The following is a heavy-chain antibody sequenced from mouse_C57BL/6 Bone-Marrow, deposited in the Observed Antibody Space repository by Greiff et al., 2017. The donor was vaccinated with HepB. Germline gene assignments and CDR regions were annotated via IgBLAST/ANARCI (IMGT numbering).Heavy chain of an antibody. J-gene: IGHJ2*01. CDR2: ISYDGSN. V-gene: IGHV3-6*01. Sequence: EVKLQESGPGLVKPSQSLSLTCSVTGYSITSGYYWNWIRQFPGNKLEWMGYISYDGSNNYNPSLKNRISITRDTSKNQFFLKLNSVTTEDTATYYCARGYYGRAPHFDYWGQGTTLTVSS. CDR1: GYSITSGYY. D-gene: IGHD1-1*01. CDR3: ARGYYGRAPHFDY.